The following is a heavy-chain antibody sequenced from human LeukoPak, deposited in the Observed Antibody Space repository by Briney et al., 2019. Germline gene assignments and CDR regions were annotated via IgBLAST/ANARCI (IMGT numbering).Heavy chain of an antibody. CDR3: AKDRIIAVVTACDY. J-gene: IGHJ4*02. CDR1: EFTFSSYS. CDR2: ISGSGGST. D-gene: IGHD2-21*02. Sequence: GGSLRLSCAASEFTFSSYSMNWVRQAPGKGLEWVSTISGSGGSTYYADSVKGRFTISRDNSKNTLYLQMNSLRAEDTAIYYCAKDRIIAVVTACDYCGQGTLVTVSS. V-gene: IGHV3-23*01.